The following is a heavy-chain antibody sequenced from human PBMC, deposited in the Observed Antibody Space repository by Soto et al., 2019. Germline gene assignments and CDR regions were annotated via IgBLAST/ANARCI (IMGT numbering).Heavy chain of an antibody. Sequence: GGSLRLSCAASGFTFSSYAMSWVRQAPGKGLEWVSAISGSGGSTYYADSVKGRFTISRDNSKNTLYLQMNSLRAEDTAVYYCAKALGAVAGHDNYYYYSMDVWGQGTMVTVSS. V-gene: IGHV3-23*01. J-gene: IGHJ6*02. CDR2: ISGSGGST. CDR3: AKALGAVAGHDNYYYYSMDV. CDR1: GFTFSSYA. D-gene: IGHD6-19*01.